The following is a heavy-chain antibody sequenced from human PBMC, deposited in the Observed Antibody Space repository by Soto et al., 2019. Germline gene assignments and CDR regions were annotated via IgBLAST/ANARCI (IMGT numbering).Heavy chain of an antibody. V-gene: IGHV3-23*01. CDR1: GFTLRTYA. J-gene: IGHJ4*02. Sequence: PGGSLRLSCAASGFTLRTYAMNWVRQAPGKGLEWVSGISTSGGDTYYADSVKGRFTVSRDTSKNTLYLQMNGLRADDTAVYYCARAYYYDSSGHIDYWGQGTLVTVSS. CDR3: ARAYYYDSSGHIDY. D-gene: IGHD3-22*01. CDR2: ISTSGGDT.